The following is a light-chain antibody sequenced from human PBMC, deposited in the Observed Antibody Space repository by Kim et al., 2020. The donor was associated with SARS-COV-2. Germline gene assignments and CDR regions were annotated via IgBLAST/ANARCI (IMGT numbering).Light chain of an antibody. J-gene: IGKJ1*01. CDR3: QKYNSAPWT. CDR2: DVS. CDR1: QDINNF. V-gene: IGKV1-27*01. Sequence: GSVGDRVTLTCRASQDINNFLAWYQQKPGKPPNLLIYDVSALRPGVPSRFSGSGSGTDFTLTISSLQPEDVATYFCQKYNSAPWTFGQGTKVDIK.